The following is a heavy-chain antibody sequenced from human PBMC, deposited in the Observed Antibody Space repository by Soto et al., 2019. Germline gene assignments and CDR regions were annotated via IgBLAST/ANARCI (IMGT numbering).Heavy chain of an antibody. Sequence: KVSCKASGGTFSSYAISWVRQAPGQGLEWMGGIIPIFGTANYAQKFQGRVTITADKSTSTAYMELSSLRSEDTAVYYCANGKEYYYGMDVWGQGTTVTVSS. CDR2: IIPIFGTA. D-gene: IGHD4-17*01. J-gene: IGHJ6*02. CDR1: GGTFSSYA. V-gene: IGHV1-69*06. CDR3: ANGKEYYYGMDV.